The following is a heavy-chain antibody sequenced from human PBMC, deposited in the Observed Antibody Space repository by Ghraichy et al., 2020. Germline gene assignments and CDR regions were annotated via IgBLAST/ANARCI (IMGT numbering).Heavy chain of an antibody. Sequence: SETLSLTCTVSGGSISNNSYYWGWIRRPPDKGLEWIGTMSYTGSTYYNPSLKSRVTISVDTSKNQFSLRLSSVTAADTAVYYWVTARGVIIIGGFDIWGQGTMVTVSS. CDR2: MSYTGST. CDR1: GGSISNNSYY. D-gene: IGHD3-10*01. V-gene: IGHV4-39*01. CDR3: VTARGVIIIGGFDI. J-gene: IGHJ3*02.